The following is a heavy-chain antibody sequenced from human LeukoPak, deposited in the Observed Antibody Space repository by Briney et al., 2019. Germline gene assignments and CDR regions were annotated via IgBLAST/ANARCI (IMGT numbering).Heavy chain of an antibody. CDR2: ITTSDGNT. D-gene: IGHD6-19*01. V-gene: IGHV3-23*01. J-gene: IGHJ6*02. CDR1: GFTFSSYT. CDR3: ARDGVAGPYYYYYYGMDV. Sequence: GGSLRLSCAASGFTFSSYTMSWVRQAPGKGLEWVSPITTSDGNTYYADSVKGRFTVSRDNSKNTLFLQMNSLRAEDTAVYYCARDGVAGPYYYYYYGMDVWGQGTTVTVSS.